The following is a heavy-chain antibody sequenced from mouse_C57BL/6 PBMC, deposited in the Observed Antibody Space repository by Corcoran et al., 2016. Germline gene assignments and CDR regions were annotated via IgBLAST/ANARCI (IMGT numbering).Heavy chain of an antibody. V-gene: IGHV1-26*01. CDR2: INPNNGGT. J-gene: IGHJ3*01. CDR3: AYYDGGFAY. Sequence: EVQLQQSGPELVKPGASVKISCKASGYTFTDYYMNWVKQSHGKSLEWIGDINPNNGGTSYNQKFKGKATLTVDKSSSTAYMELRSLTSEDSAVYYCAYYDGGFAYWGQGTLVTVSA. CDR1: GYTFTDYY. D-gene: IGHD1-1*01.